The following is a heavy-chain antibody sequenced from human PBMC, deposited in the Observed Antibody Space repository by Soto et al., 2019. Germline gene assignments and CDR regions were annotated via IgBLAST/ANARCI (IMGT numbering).Heavy chain of an antibody. CDR2: ISGSGGST. D-gene: IGHD6-19*01. J-gene: IGHJ5*02. V-gene: IGHV3-23*01. Sequence: EVQLLESGGGLVQPGGSPRLSCAASGFTFSSYDMNWVRQAPGKGLEWVSYISGSGGSTFYGDSVKGRFTISRDTSKNTLYLQMNSLRAEDTAIYYCAKILYSGGSNVLDPWGQGTLVTVSS. CDR1: GFTFSSYD. CDR3: AKILYSGGSNVLDP.